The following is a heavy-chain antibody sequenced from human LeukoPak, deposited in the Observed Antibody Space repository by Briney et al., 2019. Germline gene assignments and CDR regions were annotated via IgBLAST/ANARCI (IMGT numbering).Heavy chain of an antibody. D-gene: IGHD5-24*01. CDR3: ARERDGYSGGAFDI. CDR1: GYTFTGYY. CDR2: INPNSGGT. Sequence: ASVKVSCKASGYTFTGYYMHWVRQAPGQGLEWMGWINPNSGGTNYAQKFQGWVTMTRDTSISTAYMELSRLRSDDTAVYYCARERDGYSGGAFDIWGQGTMVTVSS. J-gene: IGHJ3*02. V-gene: IGHV1-2*04.